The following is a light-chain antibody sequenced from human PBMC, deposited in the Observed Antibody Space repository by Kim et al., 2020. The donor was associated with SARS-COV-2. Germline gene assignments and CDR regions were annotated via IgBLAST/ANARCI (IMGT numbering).Light chain of an antibody. Sequence: EIVLTQSPATLSLSPGERATLSCGASQSIRSSYLAWYQQRPGLAPRLLIYDTSTRATGIPHRFSGSGSGTDFTLTISRLEPEDFAVYYCQQYGSSPQTFGPGTRVEIK. V-gene: IGKV3D-20*01. CDR2: DTS. CDR1: QSIRSSY. J-gene: IGKJ1*01. CDR3: QQYGSSPQT.